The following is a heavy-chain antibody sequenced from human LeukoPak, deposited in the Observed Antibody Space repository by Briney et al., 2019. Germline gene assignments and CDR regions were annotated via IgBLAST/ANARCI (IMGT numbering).Heavy chain of an antibody. D-gene: IGHD4-23*01. J-gene: IGHJ4*02. Sequence: GGSLRLSCAASGFTFSSSTMNCVRQAPGQGLEWVSSISSSSSNTHYADSVKGRFTISRDNAKNSLYLQMNSLRDEDTAVYYCVYGGNRCYWGQGTLVTVSS. CDR3: VYGGNRCY. CDR1: GFTFSSST. CDR2: ISSSSSNT. V-gene: IGHV3-21*01.